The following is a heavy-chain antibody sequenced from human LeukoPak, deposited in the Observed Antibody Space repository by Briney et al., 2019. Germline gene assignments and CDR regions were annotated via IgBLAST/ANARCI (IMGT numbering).Heavy chain of an antibody. CDR2: ISSSGSAI. CDR1: GFPLSSYS. V-gene: IGHV3-48*01. CDR3: VRVKDSYFDY. D-gene: IGHD3-22*01. J-gene: IGHJ4*02. Sequence: GGSLRLSCAASGFPLSSYSINWVRQAPGKGLEWVSYISSSGSAIYYVDSVKGRFTVSRDNAKNSLFLQMNSPRAEDTAVYYCVRVKDSYFDYWGQGALVTVSS.